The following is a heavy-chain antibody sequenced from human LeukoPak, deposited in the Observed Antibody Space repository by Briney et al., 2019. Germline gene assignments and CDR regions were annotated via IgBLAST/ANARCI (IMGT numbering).Heavy chain of an antibody. CDR2: ISSSGSTI. V-gene: IGHV3-11*01. Sequence: PGGSLRLSCAASGFTFSDYYMSWIRQAPGKGLEWVSYISSSGSTIYYADSVKGRFTISRDNAKNSLYLQMNSLRAEDTAVYYYARDYYDSSGYCAIDYWGQGTLVTVSS. CDR3: ARDYYDSSGYCAIDY. D-gene: IGHD3-22*01. CDR1: GFTFSDYY. J-gene: IGHJ4*02.